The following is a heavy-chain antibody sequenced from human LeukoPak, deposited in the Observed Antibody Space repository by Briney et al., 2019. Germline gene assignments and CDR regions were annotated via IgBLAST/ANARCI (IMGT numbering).Heavy chain of an antibody. Sequence: PSETLSLTCTVSGGSISSGDYYWSWIRQPPGKGLEWIGYIYYSGSTYYNPSLKSRVTISVDTSKNQFSLKLSSVTAADTAVYYCVMGSGYLVGAFDIWGQGTMVTVSS. V-gene: IGHV4-30-4*01. D-gene: IGHD3-22*01. CDR2: IYYSGST. CDR1: GGSISSGDYY. J-gene: IGHJ3*02. CDR3: VMGSGYLVGAFDI.